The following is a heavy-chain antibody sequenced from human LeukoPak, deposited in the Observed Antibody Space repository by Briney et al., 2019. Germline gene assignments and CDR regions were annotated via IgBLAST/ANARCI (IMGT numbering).Heavy chain of an antibody. Sequence: GGSLRLSCAASGFIFSDYKFHWVRQAPGKGLEWVTVISSDGRATFYAESVKGRFTIARDDSKNTLYLQMNSLRAEDTAVYYCAKPPEQWLGEDLFDYWGQGTLVTVSS. V-gene: IGHV3-30*18. J-gene: IGHJ4*02. CDR2: ISSDGRAT. D-gene: IGHD6-19*01. CDR1: GFIFSDYK. CDR3: AKPPEQWLGEDLFDY.